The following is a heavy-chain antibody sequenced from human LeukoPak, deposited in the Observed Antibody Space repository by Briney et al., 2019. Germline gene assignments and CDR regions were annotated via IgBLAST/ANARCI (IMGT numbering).Heavy chain of an antibody. V-gene: IGHV3-48*01. CDR1: GFMSTLYS. J-gene: IGHJ4*02. Sequence: PGGSLRLSCTTSGFMSTLYSMSWVRQSPGKGLELISYISNSGDRIYYADSVKGRFTISRDNSKNTLYLQMNSLRTEDTAVYYCARRSRDGWYFDYWGQGTLVTVSS. CDR2: ISNSGDRI. D-gene: IGHD5-24*01. CDR3: ARRSRDGWYFDY.